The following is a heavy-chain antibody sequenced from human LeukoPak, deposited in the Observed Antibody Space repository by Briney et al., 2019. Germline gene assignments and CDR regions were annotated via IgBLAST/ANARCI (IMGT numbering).Heavy chain of an antibody. V-gene: IGHV3-21*04. CDR3: VRDRGTYRPIDY. D-gene: IGHD1-26*01. CDR1: AFSLSAYN. Sequence: GGSLRLSCAASAFSLSAYNMNWVRQAPGKGLEWVSSISYTGTYIYYADSVKGRFTISRDNAQNSLYLQMNSLRAEDAAIYYCVRDRGTYRPIDYWGQGTLVTVSS. CDR2: ISYTGTYI. J-gene: IGHJ4*02.